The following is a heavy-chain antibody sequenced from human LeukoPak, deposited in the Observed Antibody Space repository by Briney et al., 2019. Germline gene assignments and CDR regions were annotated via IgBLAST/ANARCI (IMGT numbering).Heavy chain of an antibody. CDR3: AKYMDTAMGPGEY. CDR1: GFTFSSYG. Sequence: GGSLRLSCAASGFTFSSYGMHWVRQAPGKGLEWVAVIWYDGSNKYYADSVKGRFTISRDNSKNTLYLQMNSLRAEDTAVYYCAKYMDTAMGPGEYWGQGTLVTVSS. V-gene: IGHV3-33*06. J-gene: IGHJ4*02. D-gene: IGHD5-18*01. CDR2: IWYDGSNK.